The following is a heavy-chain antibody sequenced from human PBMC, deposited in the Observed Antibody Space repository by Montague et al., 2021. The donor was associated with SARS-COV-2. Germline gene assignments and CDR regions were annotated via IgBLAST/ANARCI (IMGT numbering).Heavy chain of an antibody. J-gene: IGHJ4*03. V-gene: IGHV3-30*04. CDR2: ISSDGSNK. D-gene: IGHD6-19*01. Sequence: SLRLSCAASGFTFTSFSIYWVRQAPGKGLEWVAVISSDGSNKYFPDSVRRRFTISRDRSLNTVFLQMNTLRPEDTAVYYCAGAGVQDNGWYLSYFDHWGQGTLVTVSS. CDR1: GFTFTSFS. CDR3: AGAGVQDNGWYLSYFDH.